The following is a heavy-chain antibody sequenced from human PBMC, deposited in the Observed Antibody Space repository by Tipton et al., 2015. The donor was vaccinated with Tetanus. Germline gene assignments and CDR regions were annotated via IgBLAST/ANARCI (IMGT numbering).Heavy chain of an antibody. J-gene: IGHJ2*01. CDR3: ARVWGRGQLVTKPNWYFDL. CDR1: GFIFSDYY. CDR2: IRSRGDTI. V-gene: IGHV3-11*01. Sequence: SLRLSCVASGFIFSDYYMSWIRQAPGKGLEWVSYIRSRGDTIYYADSVKGRFTISRDNAKNLVFLQMNSLRAEDTAVYYCARVWGRGQLVTKPNWYFDLWGRGTLVTVSS. D-gene: IGHD6-6*01.